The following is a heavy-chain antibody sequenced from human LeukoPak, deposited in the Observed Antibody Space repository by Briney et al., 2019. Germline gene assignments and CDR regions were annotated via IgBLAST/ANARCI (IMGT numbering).Heavy chain of an antibody. CDR2: NSDTITYT. Sequence: GSLRLSCAASGFTFSDYYMSWIRQTPGKGLEWVSYNSDTITYTNYADSVKGRFTISRDNAKNSLYLQMNSLRAEDTAIYYCARVINWFDPWGQGTLVTVSS. V-gene: IGHV3-11*06. CDR3: ARVINWFDP. D-gene: IGHD2-21*01. CDR1: GFTFSDYY. J-gene: IGHJ5*02.